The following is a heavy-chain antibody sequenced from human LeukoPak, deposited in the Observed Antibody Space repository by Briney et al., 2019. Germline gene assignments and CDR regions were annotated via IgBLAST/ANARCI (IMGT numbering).Heavy chain of an antibody. CDR1: GFTFDDHA. J-gene: IGHJ4*02. V-gene: IGHV3-43*02. CDR2: ISGDGGST. D-gene: IGHD3-10*01. Sequence: PGGSLRLSCAASGFTFDDHAMHWVRQAPGKGLEWVSLISGDGGSTYYADSVKGRFTISRDNSKNSLYLQMNSLRTEDTALYYCAKDRGYGSGSLFDYWGQGTLVTVSS. CDR3: AKDRGYGSGSLFDY.